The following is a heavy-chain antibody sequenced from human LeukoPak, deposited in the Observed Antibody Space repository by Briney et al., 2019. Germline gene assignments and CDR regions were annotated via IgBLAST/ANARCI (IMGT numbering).Heavy chain of an antibody. V-gene: IGHV2-5*01. CDR2: IYWNDDK. J-gene: IGHJ4*02. CDR3: AHREGYDSSGYHPYFDY. Sequence: SGPTLVNPTQTLTLTCTFSGFSLSTRGVGVGWIRQPPGKALEWLSLIYWNDDKRCSPSLKSRLTITKDTSKNQVVLTMTNMDPVDTATYYCAHREGYDSSGYHPYFDYWGQGTLVTVSS. D-gene: IGHD3-22*01. CDR1: GFSLSTRGVG.